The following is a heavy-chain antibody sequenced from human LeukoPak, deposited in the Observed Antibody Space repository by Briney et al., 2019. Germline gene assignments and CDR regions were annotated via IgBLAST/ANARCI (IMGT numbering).Heavy chain of an antibody. D-gene: IGHD2-21*02. V-gene: IGHV3-7*01. CDR3: AREGPAYCGGDCYWFPYYYYYGMDV. Sequence: GGSLRLSCAASGFTFSSYWMSWVRQAPGKGLEWVANIKQDGSEKYYVDSVKGRFTISRDNAKNSLYLQMNSLRAEDTAVYYCAREGPAYCGGDCYWFPYYYYYGMDVWGQGTTVTVSS. CDR2: IKQDGSEK. J-gene: IGHJ6*02. CDR1: GFTFSSYW.